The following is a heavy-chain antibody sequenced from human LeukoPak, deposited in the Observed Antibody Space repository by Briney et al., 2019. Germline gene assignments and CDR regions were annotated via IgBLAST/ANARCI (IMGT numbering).Heavy chain of an antibody. CDR3: ARGSTASAGTEDY. Sequence: ETLSLTCTVSGGSISSSSYYWGWVRQAPGKGLEWVANIKEDGSEKYYVDSVKGRFTISRVNTKNSLYLQMNSLRAEDTAVYYCARGSTASAGTEDYWGQGTLVTVSS. J-gene: IGHJ4*02. CDR1: GGSISSSSYY. V-gene: IGHV3-7*01. D-gene: IGHD6-13*01. CDR2: IKEDGSEK.